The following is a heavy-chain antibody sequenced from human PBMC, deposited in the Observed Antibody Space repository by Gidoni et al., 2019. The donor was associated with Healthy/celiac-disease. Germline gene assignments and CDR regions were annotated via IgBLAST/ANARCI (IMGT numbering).Heavy chain of an antibody. D-gene: IGHD3-22*01. CDR2: ISSSSSTI. V-gene: IGHV3-48*01. CDR1: GFTFSSYS. J-gene: IGHJ3*02. Sequence: EVQLVESGGGLVQPGGSLRLSCAASGFTFSSYSMNWVRQAPGKGLEWVSYISSSSSTIYYADSVKGRFTISRDNAKNSLYLQMNSLRAEDTAVYYCARDEYYYDSSGYYYEDAFDIWGQGTMVTVSS. CDR3: ARDEYYYDSSGYYYEDAFDI.